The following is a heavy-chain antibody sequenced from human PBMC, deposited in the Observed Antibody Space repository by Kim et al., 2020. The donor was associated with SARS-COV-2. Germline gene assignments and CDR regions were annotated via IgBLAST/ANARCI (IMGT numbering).Heavy chain of an antibody. CDR2: IYTNGRT. J-gene: IGHJ4*02. Sequence: GGSLRLSCAASGFTLSGHYMSWVRQAPGKGLECVSVIYTNGRTYYTESVKGRFTISRDISKNTLFLQMNSLRAEDTAVYYCARASSIVAAGPFDYWGQGTLITVPS. V-gene: IGHV3-53*01. CDR1: GFTLSGHY. CDR3: ARASSIVAAGPFDY. D-gene: IGHD6-13*01.